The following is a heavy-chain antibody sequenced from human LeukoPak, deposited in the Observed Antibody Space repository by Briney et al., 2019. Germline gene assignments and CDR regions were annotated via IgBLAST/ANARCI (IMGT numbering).Heavy chain of an antibody. D-gene: IGHD1-1*01. J-gene: IGHJ4*02. CDR3: ARDADGPGTRIDF. CDR2: CISDSSTT. V-gene: IGHV3-74*01. CDR1: GFTFYSYV. Sequence: GGPLRLSCTASGFTFYSYVMAWLRQAPEKGLEWVACCISDSSTTTYTDSVKGRFTISRDNCKNTLYLQMNTLRAEDTAVYYCARDADGPGTRIDFWGQGTLVTVSS.